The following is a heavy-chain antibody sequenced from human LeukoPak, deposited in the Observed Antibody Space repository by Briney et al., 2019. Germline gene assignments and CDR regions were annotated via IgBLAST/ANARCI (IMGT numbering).Heavy chain of an antibody. Sequence: GGSLRLSCAASGLTVSANCMSWVRQTPGQGVEWVTSIYSDGDTYYTNSVKGRFTISRDNSKNRVYLQMNTLTAEDTARYYCASGPFTRIVGSFDIWGPGTLVTVSS. CDR1: GLTVSANC. D-gene: IGHD3-22*01. CDR2: IYSDGDT. J-gene: IGHJ3*02. V-gene: IGHV3-53*01. CDR3: ASGPFTRIVGSFDI.